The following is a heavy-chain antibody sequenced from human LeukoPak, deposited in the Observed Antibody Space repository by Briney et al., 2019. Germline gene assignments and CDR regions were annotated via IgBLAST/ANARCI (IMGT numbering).Heavy chain of an antibody. CDR3: ARYSGSFLFDY. J-gene: IGHJ4*02. V-gene: IGHV3-7*01. Sequence: GGSLRLSCAASGFTFSSYWMSWVGRAPGKGLEWVANIKRDGSETYYVDSLKGRFTVSRDNAKNSLYLQMNSLRAEDTAVYYCARYSGSFLFDYWGQGALVTVSS. D-gene: IGHD1-26*01. CDR2: IKRDGSET. CDR1: GFTFSSYW.